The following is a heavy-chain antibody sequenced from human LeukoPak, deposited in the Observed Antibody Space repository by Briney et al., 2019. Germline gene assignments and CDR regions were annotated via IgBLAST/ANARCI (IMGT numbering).Heavy chain of an antibody. CDR3: ARDSGSYGPNDAFDI. CDR2: IKQDGSEK. Sequence: PGGSLRLSCAASGFTFSSYWMSWVRQAPGKGLEWVANIKQDGSEKYYVDSVKGRFTISRDNAKNSLYLQMNSLRAEDAAVYYCARDSGSYGPNDAFDIWGQGTMVTVSS. D-gene: IGHD1-26*01. CDR1: GFTFSSYW. J-gene: IGHJ3*02. V-gene: IGHV3-7*01.